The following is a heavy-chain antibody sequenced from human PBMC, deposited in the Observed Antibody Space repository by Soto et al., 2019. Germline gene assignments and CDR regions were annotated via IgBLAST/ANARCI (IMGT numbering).Heavy chain of an antibody. CDR3: ARPPYYYGSGSFLSPYFDY. CDR2: ISAYNGNT. J-gene: IGHJ4*02. D-gene: IGHD3-10*01. V-gene: IGHV1-18*01. CDR1: GYTFTTYG. Sequence: QVQLVQSGAEVKKPGASVKVSCKASGYTFTTYGISWVRQAPGQGLEWMGWISAYNGNTDYAQKLQGSVTMTTDTSTSTAYMELRSLRYDDTAVYYCARPPYYYGSGSFLSPYFDYWGQGTLVTVSS.